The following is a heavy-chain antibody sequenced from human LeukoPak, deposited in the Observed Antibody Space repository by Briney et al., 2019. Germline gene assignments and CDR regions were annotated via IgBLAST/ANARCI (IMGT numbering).Heavy chain of an antibody. D-gene: IGHD4-17*01. Sequence: GGSLLLSCAASGFTFSRYEMNWVRQAPGKGLEWVSYISSSGSTIYYADSVKGRFTISRDNAKNSLYLQMNSLRAEDTAVYYCARVRYYGDSIDYWGQGTLVTVSS. V-gene: IGHV3-48*03. CDR2: ISSSGSTI. CDR3: ARVRYYGDSIDY. J-gene: IGHJ4*02. CDR1: GFTFSRYE.